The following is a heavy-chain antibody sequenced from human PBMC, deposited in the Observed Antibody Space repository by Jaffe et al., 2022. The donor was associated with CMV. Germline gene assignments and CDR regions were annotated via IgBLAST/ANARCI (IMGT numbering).Heavy chain of an antibody. CDR2: ISGSGGST. J-gene: IGHJ4*02. V-gene: IGHV3-23*04. D-gene: IGHD3-10*01. CDR3: AKDLLWFGELSRGWNY. Sequence: EVQLVESGGGLVQPGGSLRLSCAASGFTFSSYAMSWVRQAPGKGLEWVSAISGSGGSTYYADSVKGRFTISRDNSKNTLYLQMNSLRAEDTAVYYCAKDLLWFGELSRGWNYWGQGTLVTVSS. CDR1: GFTFSSYA.